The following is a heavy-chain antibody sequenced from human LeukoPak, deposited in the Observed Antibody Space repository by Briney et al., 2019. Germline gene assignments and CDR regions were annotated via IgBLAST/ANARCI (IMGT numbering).Heavy chain of an antibody. CDR3: ARVPGDRFRERLVGTTAYFDY. J-gene: IGHJ4*02. Sequence: ASVKVSCKASGYTFTSYYMHWVRQAPGQGLEWMGIINPSDGSTSYAQKVQGRVTMTRDTSTSAVYMELSSLRSEDTAVYYCARVPGDRFRERLVGTTAYFDYWGQGTLVTVSS. D-gene: IGHD1-26*01. CDR2: INPSDGST. V-gene: IGHV1-46*01. CDR1: GYTFTSYY.